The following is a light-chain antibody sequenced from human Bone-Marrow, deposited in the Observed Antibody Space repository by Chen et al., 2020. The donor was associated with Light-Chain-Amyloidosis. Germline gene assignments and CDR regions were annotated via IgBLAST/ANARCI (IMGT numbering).Light chain of an antibody. CDR2: GAS. Sequence: EIVLTQSPGTLSLSPVEKASLSCRASQSVGSSYLAWYQHKPGQAPRLLIYGASKRAAGVPDRFIGSGSATDFTLTISRLEPEDFALYYCQHYDDSRGFTFGPGTKVDIK. J-gene: IGKJ3*01. CDR3: QHYDDSRGFT. CDR1: QSVGSSY. V-gene: IGKV3-20*01.